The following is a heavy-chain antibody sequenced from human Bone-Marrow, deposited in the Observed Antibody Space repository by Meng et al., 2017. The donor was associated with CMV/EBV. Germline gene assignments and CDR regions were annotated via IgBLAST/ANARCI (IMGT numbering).Heavy chain of an antibody. Sequence: SGFTFSTYGMHWVRQAPGKGLKWVSMIPYDASNKYYADSVKGRFTISRDDSKNTLYLQMNSLRTEDTAVYYCAKDLYSSGSYNYFDPWGQGTLVTVSS. CDR2: IPYDASNK. D-gene: IGHD6-19*01. J-gene: IGHJ5*02. V-gene: IGHV3-30*18. CDR1: GFTFSTYG. CDR3: AKDLYSSGSYNYFDP.